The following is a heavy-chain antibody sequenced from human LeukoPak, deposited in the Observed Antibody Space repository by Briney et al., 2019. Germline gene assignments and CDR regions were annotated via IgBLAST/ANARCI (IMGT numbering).Heavy chain of an antibody. J-gene: IGHJ4*02. CDR2: GFYSGTA. D-gene: IGHD1-7*01. CDR3: ARTNYMGYFDY. V-gene: IGHV4-39*07. CDR1: GGSISGSSYY. Sequence: MSSETLSLTCTVSGGSISGSSYYWAWIRQPPGKGLEWIGRGFYSGTAYYNPSLKSRVTISVDTSKNQFSLKLSSVTAADTAVYYCARTNYMGYFDYWGEGTLVTVSS.